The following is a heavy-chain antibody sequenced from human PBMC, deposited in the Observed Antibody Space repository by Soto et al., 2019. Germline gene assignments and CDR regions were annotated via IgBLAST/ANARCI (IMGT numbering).Heavy chain of an antibody. J-gene: IGHJ5*02. CDR3: ARSVFP. V-gene: IGHV4-31*03. Sequence: QVQLQESGPGLVKPSQTLSLTCTVSGGSISSGGYYWSWIRQHPGKDLDWTGDLCYSGSTYYKPSLKRRGSRSVDTSKNQFSLKLSSVAAADKAVYYCARSVFPWGRGTLVTVSS. CDR2: LCYSGST. CDR1: GGSISSGGYY.